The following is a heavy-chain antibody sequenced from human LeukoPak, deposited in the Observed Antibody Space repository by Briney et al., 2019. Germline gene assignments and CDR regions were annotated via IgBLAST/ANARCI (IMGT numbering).Heavy chain of an antibody. D-gene: IGHD3-9*01. J-gene: IGHJ6*02. V-gene: IGHV4-59*01. CDR1: GGSISSYY. Sequence: SETLSLTCTVSGGSISSYYWSWIRQPPGKGLEWIGYIYYSGSTNYNPSLKSRVTISVDTSKHQFSLKLSSVTAADTAVYYCARDVLTGYLDYYYYGMDVWGQGTTVTVSS. CDR3: ARDVLTGYLDYYYYGMDV. CDR2: IYYSGST.